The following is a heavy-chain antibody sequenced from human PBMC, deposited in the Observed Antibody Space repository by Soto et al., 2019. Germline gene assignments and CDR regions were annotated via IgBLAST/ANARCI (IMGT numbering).Heavy chain of an antibody. V-gene: IGHV1-18*01. Sequence: ASVKVSCKASGYTFISYGISWVRQAPGQGLEWMGWFSAYNGNTNYAQKLQGRVTMTTDTSTSTAYMELRSLRSDDTALYYCAREDSSGSGDVWGQGTMVTVSS. CDR2: FSAYNGNT. D-gene: IGHD3-22*01. CDR3: AREDSSGSGDV. CDR1: GYTFISYG. J-gene: IGHJ3*01.